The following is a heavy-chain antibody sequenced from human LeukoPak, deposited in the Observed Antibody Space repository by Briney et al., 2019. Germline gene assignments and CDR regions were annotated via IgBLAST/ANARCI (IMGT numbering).Heavy chain of an antibody. CDR3: AKDLGEDIYGSLDY. D-gene: IGHD2-15*01. CDR1: GFIVSSNY. V-gene: IGHV3-53*01. J-gene: IGHJ4*02. Sequence: PGGSLRLSCAASGFIVSSNYMTWVRQAPGKGLEWVSVIYSGGTTYYADSVKGRFTISRDNSKNTLYLQMNSLRAEDTAVYYCAKDLGEDIYGSLDYWGQGTLVIVSS. CDR2: IYSGGTT.